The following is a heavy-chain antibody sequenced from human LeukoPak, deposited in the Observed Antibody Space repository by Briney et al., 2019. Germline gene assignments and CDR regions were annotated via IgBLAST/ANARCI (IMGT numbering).Heavy chain of an antibody. Sequence: SGGSLRLSCAASGFTFDNYAMNWVRQVPGKGLEWISLISWNSGTIGYADSVKGRFTISRDNANNFLYLQMNSLRAEDTALYYCVKDSPPRYSGSPPAYWGQGTLVTVSS. CDR2: ISWNSGTI. CDR1: GFTFDNYA. J-gene: IGHJ4*02. CDR3: VKDSPPRYSGSPPAY. D-gene: IGHD1-26*01. V-gene: IGHV3-9*01.